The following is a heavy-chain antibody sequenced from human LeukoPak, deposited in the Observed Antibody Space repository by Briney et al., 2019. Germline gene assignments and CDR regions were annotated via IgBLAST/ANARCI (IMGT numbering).Heavy chain of an antibody. CDR2: ISYSGNT. D-gene: IGHD6-19*01. Sequence: SETLSLTCTVSGGSISNYYWSWIRQPPGKGLEWIGYISYSGNTNYNPSLKSRVTISVDTSKNQFSLKLSSVTAADTAVYYCARGRGKQWVPGYWGQGTLVTVSS. CDR1: GGSISNYY. V-gene: IGHV4-59*12. CDR3: ARGRGKQWVPGY. J-gene: IGHJ4*02.